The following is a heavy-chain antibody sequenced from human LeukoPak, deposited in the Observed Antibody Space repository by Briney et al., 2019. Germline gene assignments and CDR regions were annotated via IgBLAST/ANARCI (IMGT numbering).Heavy chain of an antibody. CDR2: ISQGGST. Sequence: SETLSLTCAVYGGSFSGYYWTWIRQPPGKGLEWTGEISQGGSTNYNPSLKSRVTISFDTSKNQFSLKVSSVTAADTAVYYCARGTMGPRCAHWGQGTLVTASS. V-gene: IGHV4-34*01. CDR3: ARGTMGPRCAH. D-gene: IGHD4/OR15-4a*01. CDR1: GGSFSGYY. J-gene: IGHJ4*02.